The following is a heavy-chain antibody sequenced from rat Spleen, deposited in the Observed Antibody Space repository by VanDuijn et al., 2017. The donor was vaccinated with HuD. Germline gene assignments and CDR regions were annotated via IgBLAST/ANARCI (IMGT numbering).Heavy chain of an antibody. J-gene: IGHJ2*01. D-gene: IGHD1-4*01. Sequence: EVQLQESGPGLVKPSQSLSLTCSVTGYSITSSYRWNWIRKFPGNKLEWMGYINSAGSTNYNPSLKSRISITRDTSKNQFFLQVNSVTTEETATYYCARSTGYGYTFDYWGQGVMVTVSS. V-gene: IGHV3-3*01. CDR1: GYSITSSYR. CDR3: ARSTGYGYTFDY. CDR2: INSAGST.